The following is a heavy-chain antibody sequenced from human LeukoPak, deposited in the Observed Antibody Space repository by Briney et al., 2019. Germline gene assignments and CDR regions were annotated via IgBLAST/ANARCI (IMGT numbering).Heavy chain of an antibody. CDR3: ARVPYYYGSGSDNWFDP. Sequence: ASVKVSCKASGYTFTGCYIHWVRQAPGHGLEWMGWIKPNTGGTNYAQKFQGRVTMTRDTSISTAHMELSRLRSDDTALYYCARVPYYYGSGSDNWFDPWGQGTLATVSS. CDR2: IKPNTGGT. CDR1: GYTFTGCY. D-gene: IGHD3-10*01. V-gene: IGHV1-2*02. J-gene: IGHJ5*02.